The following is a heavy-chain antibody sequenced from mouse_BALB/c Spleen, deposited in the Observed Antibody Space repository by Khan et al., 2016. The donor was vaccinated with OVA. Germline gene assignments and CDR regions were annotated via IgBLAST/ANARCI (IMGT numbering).Heavy chain of an antibody. J-gene: IGHJ4*01. V-gene: IGHV2-6-7*01. CDR3: AREIYYDYAYYYAMDY. CDR1: GFSLTGYG. Sequence: VQLVESGPGLVAPSQSLSITCTVSGFSLTGYGVNWVRQPPGKGLEWLGMIWGDGSTDYNSALKSRLSISKDNSKSHVFLKLNSLHTDDTARYYCAREIYYDYAYYYAMDYWGQGTSVTVSS. D-gene: IGHD2-4*01. CDR2: IWGDGST.